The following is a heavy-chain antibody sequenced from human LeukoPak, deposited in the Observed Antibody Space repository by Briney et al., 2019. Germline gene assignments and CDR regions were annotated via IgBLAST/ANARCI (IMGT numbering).Heavy chain of an antibody. Sequence: ASVKVSCKASGYTFTSYYMHWVRQAPGQGLEWMGIINPSGGGTSYAQKFQGRVTMTRDTSTSTVYMELSSLRSEDTAVYYCARDPLKYCSSTSCPGWYFDLWGRGTLVTVSS. D-gene: IGHD2-2*01. CDR1: GYTFTSYY. CDR2: INPSGGGT. CDR3: ARDPLKYCSSTSCPGWYFDL. J-gene: IGHJ2*01. V-gene: IGHV1-46*01.